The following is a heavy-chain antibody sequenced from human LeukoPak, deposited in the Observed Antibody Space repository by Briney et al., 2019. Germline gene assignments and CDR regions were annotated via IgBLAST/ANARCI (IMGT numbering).Heavy chain of an antibody. D-gene: IGHD2-15*01. J-gene: IGHJ3*02. CDR1: GYTFTGYY. CDR2: INTNTGNP. V-gene: IGHV7-4-1*02. Sequence: GASVKVSCKASGYTFTGYYMHWVRQAPGQGLEWMGWINTNTGNPTYAQGFTGRFVFSLDTSVSTAYLQISSLKAEDTAVYYCARYCSGGSCYSLRAFDIWGQGTMVTVSS. CDR3: ARYCSGGSCYSLRAFDI.